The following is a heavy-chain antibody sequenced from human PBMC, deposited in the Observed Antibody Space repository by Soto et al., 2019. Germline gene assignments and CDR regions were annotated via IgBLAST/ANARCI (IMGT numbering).Heavy chain of an antibody. D-gene: IGHD3-16*01. CDR1: GGSISSSSYY. CDR2: IYYSGST. V-gene: IGHV4-39*02. CDR3: ARDAFGYYYGMDV. J-gene: IGHJ6*02. Sequence: SETLSLTCTVSGGSISSSSYYWGWTRQPPGKGLEWIGSIYYSGSTYYNPSLKSRVTISVDTSKNQFSLKLSSVTAADTAVYYCARDAFGYYYGMDVWGQGTTVTVSS.